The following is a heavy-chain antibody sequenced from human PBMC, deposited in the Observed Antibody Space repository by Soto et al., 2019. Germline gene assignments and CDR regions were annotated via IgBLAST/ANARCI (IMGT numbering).Heavy chain of an antibody. CDR2: IYWTDEQ. CDR1: GFSLTSGVVG. J-gene: IGHJ6*02. CDR3: AHRLTRPSGYDV. D-gene: IGHD3-3*01. Sequence: QITLKESGPTLVKPTQTLTLTCTFSGFSLTSGVVGVGWIRQPPGEALEWLALIYWTDEQYYNPSLRNRLTITRDTAKNQVILTMTNMDPLDTATYYCAHRLTRPSGYDVWGQGTTVTVSS. V-gene: IGHV2-5*01.